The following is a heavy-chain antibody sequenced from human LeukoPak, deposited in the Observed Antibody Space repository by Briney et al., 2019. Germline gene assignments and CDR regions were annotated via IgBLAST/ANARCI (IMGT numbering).Heavy chain of an antibody. CDR1: GFNFSNYA. Sequence: GGSLRLSCAASGFNFSNYAMTWVRQAPGKGLEWVPAVTGISSNTYYADSVKGRFTISRDNSKNMLYLEMNSLRVGDTAIYYCARDRSSTTSCSNYWGRGTLVTVSS. CDR2: VTGISSNT. CDR3: ARDRSSTTSCSNY. V-gene: IGHV3-23*01. D-gene: IGHD2-2*01. J-gene: IGHJ4*02.